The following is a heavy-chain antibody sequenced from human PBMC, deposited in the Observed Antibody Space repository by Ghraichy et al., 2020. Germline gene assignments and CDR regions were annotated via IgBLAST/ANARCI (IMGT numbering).Heavy chain of an antibody. CDR2: IYSGGST. D-gene: IGHD3-3*01. Sequence: GGSLRLSCAASGFTVSSNYMSWVRQAPGKGLEWVSVIYSGGSTYYADSVKGRFTISRHNSKNTLYLQMNSLRAEDTAVYYCARSPYYDFWSGYYTGIRGAFDIWGQGTMVTVSS. J-gene: IGHJ3*02. CDR1: GFTVSSNY. V-gene: IGHV3-53*04. CDR3: ARSPYYDFWSGYYTGIRGAFDI.